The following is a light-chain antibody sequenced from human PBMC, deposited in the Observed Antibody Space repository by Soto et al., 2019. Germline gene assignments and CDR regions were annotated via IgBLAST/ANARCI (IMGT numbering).Light chain of an antibody. CDR2: GAS. J-gene: IGKJ1*01. V-gene: IGKV3-20*01. Sequence: EIVVTQSPATVSLSTGERVTLSCRASHTVTRSYLAWYQQKPGQAPRLLIYGASIRATGIPDRFSGSGSGTDFTLTISRLEPEDFAVYYCQQYGTSPRTFGQGTKVDI. CDR3: QQYGTSPRT. CDR1: HTVTRSY.